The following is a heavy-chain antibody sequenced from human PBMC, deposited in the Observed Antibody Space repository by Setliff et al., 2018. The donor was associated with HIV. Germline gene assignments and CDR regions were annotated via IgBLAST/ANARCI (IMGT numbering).Heavy chain of an antibody. V-gene: IGHV4-4*07. J-gene: IGHJ6*03. CDR1: GDSIRSYY. D-gene: IGHD3-10*01. CDR2: ININGKT. CDR3: ARERRWLEEYYFYMDV. Sequence: SETLSLTCNVSGDSIRSYYWSWIRQSAGQGLDWIGHININGKTSFNPSLKSRVTMSIDKSKSRFSLQVKSITAADSAVYYCARERRWLEEYYFYMDVWGKGTTVTVSS.